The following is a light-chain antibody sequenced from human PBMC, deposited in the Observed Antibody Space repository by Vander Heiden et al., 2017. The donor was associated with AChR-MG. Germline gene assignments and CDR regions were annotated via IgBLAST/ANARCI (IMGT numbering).Light chain of an antibody. CDR1: KIGSTS. CDR3: QVWDSNSDHYV. J-gene: IGLJ1*01. V-gene: IGLV3-21*03. CDR2: ENS. Sequence: YVLTQPPSVSVAPGKTARLTCGGDKIGSTSVHWYRQRSGQAPVLVVYENSDRPSWTPERISGSNSGNTATLTISRVEAGDEGDYYCQVWDSNSDHYVFGPGTKVTVL.